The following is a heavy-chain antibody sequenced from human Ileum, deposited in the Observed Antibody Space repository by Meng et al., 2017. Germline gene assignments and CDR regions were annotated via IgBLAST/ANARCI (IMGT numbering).Heavy chain of an antibody. V-gene: IGHV4-4*02. D-gene: IGHD2-15*01. CDR3: VRHGGKYFDS. CDR1: CGSIRRSFY. J-gene: IGHJ4*02. Sequence: QLPLQESGPGLVLPSGTLSLTFTVACGSIRRSFYWSWVRQSPGKGLEWIGQIYLAGSPNYNPSLESRVTISVDKSKNQFSLRLTSVTAADTAIFYCVRHGGKYFDSWGQGTLVTVSS. CDR2: IYLAGSP.